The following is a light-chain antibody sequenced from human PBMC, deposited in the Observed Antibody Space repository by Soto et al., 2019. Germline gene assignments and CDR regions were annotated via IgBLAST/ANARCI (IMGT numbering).Light chain of an antibody. J-gene: IGLJ7*01. CDR3: AAWDDSLNGPV. CDR2: TNN. CDR1: SSNIGSNY. Sequence: QSVLTQPPSASGTPGQRVTISCSGSSSNIGSNYVYWYQQLPGTAPKLLIYTNNQRPSGVPDRFSGSKSGTSASLAISGLQSADEADYYCAAWDDSLNGPVFGGGTQLTVL. V-gene: IGLV1-44*01.